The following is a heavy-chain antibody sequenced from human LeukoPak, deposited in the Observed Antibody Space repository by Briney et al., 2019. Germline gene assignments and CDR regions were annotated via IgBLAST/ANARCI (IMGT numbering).Heavy chain of an antibody. CDR2: INPSGGTT. CDR1: GYTFTNYY. D-gene: IGHD2-2*01. CDR3: ARPTSIIPASNVYYYYYAMDV. J-gene: IGHJ6*02. V-gene: IGHV1-46*01. Sequence: ASVKLSCKASGYTFTNYYMRWVRQAPGQGLEWMGIINPSGGTTTYAHKFQDRVTMTRDTSTSTVYMEVSSLRPEDTAVYYCARPTSIIPASNVYYYYYAMDVWGQGTTVTVSS.